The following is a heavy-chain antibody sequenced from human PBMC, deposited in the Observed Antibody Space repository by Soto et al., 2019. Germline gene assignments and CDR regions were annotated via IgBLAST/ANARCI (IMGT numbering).Heavy chain of an antibody. CDR1: GFTFSSYG. D-gene: IGHD3-3*01. J-gene: IGHJ4*02. V-gene: IGHV3-30*18. CDR3: AKEGRTYYDFWSGYPHEPDNDY. CDR2: ISYDGSNK. Sequence: GGSLRLSCAASGFTFSSYGMHWVRQAPGKGLEWVAVISYDGSNKYYADSVKGRFTISRDNSKNTLYLQMNSLRAEDTAVYYCAKEGRTYYDFWSGYPHEPDNDYWGQGTLVTVSS.